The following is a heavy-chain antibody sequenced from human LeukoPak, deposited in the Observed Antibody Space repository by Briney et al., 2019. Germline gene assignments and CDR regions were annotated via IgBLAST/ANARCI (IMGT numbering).Heavy chain of an antibody. D-gene: IGHD1-26*01. J-gene: IGHJ4*02. V-gene: IGHV3-21*01. CDR3: AREFFDREGGTTVLDY. CDR1: GFTFSSTS. CDR2: ISSGSSYI. Sequence: GGSLRLSCAASGFTFSSTSMNWVRQAPGKGLEWVSSISSGSSYIFYADSVKGRFTISRDNAKNSLYLQMNSLRAEDTAVYYCAREFFDREGGTTVLDYWGQGTLVTVSS.